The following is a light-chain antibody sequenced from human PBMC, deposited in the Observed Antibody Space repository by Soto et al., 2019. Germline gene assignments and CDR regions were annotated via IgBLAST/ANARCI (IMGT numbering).Light chain of an antibody. V-gene: IGLV3-21*04. CDR2: YDN. J-gene: IGLJ1*01. CDR1: KIGRKS. Sequence: YELTQPPSESVAPGETASITCGGDKIGRKSVHWYQQRPGQAPVLVMYYDNDRPSEIPERFSGSNSGNTATLSISRVEAGDEADYYCQVWDSSSDHYVFGTGTKLTVL. CDR3: QVWDSSSDHYV.